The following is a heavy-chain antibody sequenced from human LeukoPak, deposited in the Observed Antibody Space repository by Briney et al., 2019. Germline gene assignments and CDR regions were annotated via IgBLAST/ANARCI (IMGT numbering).Heavy chain of an antibody. J-gene: IGHJ4*02. CDR2: IKQDGSEQ. D-gene: IGHD3-22*01. CDR3: VTGTFLNDRSQYRHFDR. V-gene: IGHV3-7*04. Sequence: GGSLRLSCGGSGFNFGNYWMTWDRQAPGKGLEWVAHIKQDGSEQSLVDSVKGRFTISRDNAKNSLYLQMNSLRAEDTALYYCVTGTFLNDRSQYRHFDRWGQGTLVSVSS. CDR1: GFNFGNYW.